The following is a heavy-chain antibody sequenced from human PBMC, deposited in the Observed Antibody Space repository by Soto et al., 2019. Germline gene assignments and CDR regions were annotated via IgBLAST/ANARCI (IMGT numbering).Heavy chain of an antibody. V-gene: IGHV3-23*01. Sequence: HPGGSLRVYCTASGVTFSNYAIHWVRQAPGEGLQWVSTITDTGGDAKYADSVRGRFVISRDNSKKILYLQMTSLTAEDSAMYFCARGSTDSYPGSRIFDFWGRGTLVTVSS. J-gene: IGHJ4*02. CDR2: ITDTGGDA. D-gene: IGHD3-10*01. CDR3: ARGSTDSYPGSRIFDF. CDR1: GVTFSNYA.